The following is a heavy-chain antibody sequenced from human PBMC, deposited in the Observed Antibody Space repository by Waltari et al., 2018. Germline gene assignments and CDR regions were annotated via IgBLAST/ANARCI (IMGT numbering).Heavy chain of an antibody. J-gene: IGHJ4*02. Sequence: QLQLQESGPGLVKPSETLSLICSISGGSISSPSYYWGWIRQPPGKGLEWIGSFIYNGNTYYNPSLKSRIGFFVDTSKNQFLLQLRSVTAADTAMYYCARPGRVGGGSLMGLDYWGQGTLVTVSS. CDR1: GGSISSPSYY. CDR3: ARPGRVGGGSLMGLDY. CDR2: FIYNGNT. V-gene: IGHV4-39*01. D-gene: IGHD2-15*01.